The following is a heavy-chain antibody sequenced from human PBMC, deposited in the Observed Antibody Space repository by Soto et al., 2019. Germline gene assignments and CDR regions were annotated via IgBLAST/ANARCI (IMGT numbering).Heavy chain of an antibody. CDR3: ATVFDL. J-gene: IGHJ5*02. Sequence: EVQLVESGGGLVQPGGSLRVSCAASGFTLRSHRIHWVRQVPGKGLEWVSRIDTDGGGTSYADSVKGRFTISTDNAKNTVNLQMNGLRGEDTAVYYCATVFDLWGQRTIVTVSS. V-gene: IGHV3-74*01. CDR1: GFTLRSHR. CDR2: IDTDGGGT.